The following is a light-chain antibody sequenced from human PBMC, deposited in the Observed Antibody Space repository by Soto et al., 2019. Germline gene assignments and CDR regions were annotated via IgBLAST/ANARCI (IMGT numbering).Light chain of an antibody. CDR2: DAS. CDR3: QQYNSYTWT. J-gene: IGKJ1*01. Sequence: DIQMTQSPSTLSASVGDRVTITCRASQSISSWLAWYQQKPGKAPKLLIYDASSLESGVPSRFSDSGSGTEFTLTISSLQPDDFATYYCQQYNSYTWTFGQGTKVDI. CDR1: QSISSW. V-gene: IGKV1-5*01.